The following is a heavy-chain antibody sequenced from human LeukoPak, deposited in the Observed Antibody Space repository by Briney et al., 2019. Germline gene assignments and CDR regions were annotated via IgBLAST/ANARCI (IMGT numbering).Heavy chain of an antibody. V-gene: IGHV1-2*02. D-gene: IGHD6-13*01. CDR2: INPNSGGT. CDR1: GYTFTGYY. J-gene: IGHJ4*02. CDR3: ARGREIAAAGTPRY. Sequence: GASVKVSCKASGYTFTGYYMHWGRQAPGQGLEWMGWINPNSGGTNYAQKFQGRVTMTRDTSISTAYMELSRLRSDDTAVYYCARGREIAAAGTPRYWGQGTLVTVSS.